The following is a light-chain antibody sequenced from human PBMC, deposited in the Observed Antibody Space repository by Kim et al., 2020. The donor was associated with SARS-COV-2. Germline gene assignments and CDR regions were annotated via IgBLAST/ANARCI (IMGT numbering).Light chain of an antibody. Sequence: ASVKLTCTQGSGHSNNVIAWHQQQPEKGPRYLMKLNPDGSHNKGDGIPDRFSGSSSGAERHLTISSLQSEDEADYYCQTWGTGIVVFGGGTQLTVL. V-gene: IGLV4-69*01. CDR2: LNPDGSH. CDR3: QTWGTGIVV. J-gene: IGLJ2*01. CDR1: SGHSNNV.